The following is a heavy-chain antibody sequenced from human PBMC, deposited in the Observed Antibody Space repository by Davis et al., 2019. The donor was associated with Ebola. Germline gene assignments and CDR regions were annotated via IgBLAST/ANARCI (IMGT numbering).Heavy chain of an antibody. Sequence: GGSLRLSCAASGFTFDDSAMHCVRQAPWKGLEGVSGIIWNSGSVDYAVSVRGRFTISRDNAKNSLYLQMNSLRPEDTALYYCVKDSTPMVSTMDVWGKGTTVTVSS. V-gene: IGHV3-9*01. CDR3: VKDSTPMVSTMDV. J-gene: IGHJ6*04. CDR1: GFTFDDSA. D-gene: IGHD5-18*01. CDR2: IIWNSGSV.